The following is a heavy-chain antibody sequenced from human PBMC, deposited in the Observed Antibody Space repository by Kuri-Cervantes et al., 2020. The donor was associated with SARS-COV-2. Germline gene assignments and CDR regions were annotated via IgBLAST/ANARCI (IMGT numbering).Heavy chain of an antibody. Sequence: GGSLRLTCAASGFTFRSYWMTWVRQAPGKGLEWVANIEQDGSEKYYVDSVKGRFTISRDNAKNSLYLQMNSLRAEDTAVYYCASGSITIFGVVTTGFGYWGQGTLVTVSS. CDR2: IEQDGSEK. CDR1: GFTFRSYW. CDR3: ASGSITIFGVVTTGFGY. D-gene: IGHD3-3*01. J-gene: IGHJ4*02. V-gene: IGHV3-7*01.